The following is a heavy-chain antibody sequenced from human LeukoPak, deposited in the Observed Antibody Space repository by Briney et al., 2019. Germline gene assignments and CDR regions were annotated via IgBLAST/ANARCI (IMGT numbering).Heavy chain of an antibody. Sequence: PGGSLRLSCAASGFTFSSYWMSWVRQAPGKGLEWVANIKQDGSEKYYVDSVKGRFTISRDNAKNSLYLQMNSLRAEDTAVYYCARDRAMIVVVEYGMDVWGQGTTVTVS. CDR3: ARDRAMIVVVEYGMDV. V-gene: IGHV3-7*01. CDR2: IKQDGSEK. CDR1: GFTFSSYW. D-gene: IGHD3-22*01. J-gene: IGHJ6*02.